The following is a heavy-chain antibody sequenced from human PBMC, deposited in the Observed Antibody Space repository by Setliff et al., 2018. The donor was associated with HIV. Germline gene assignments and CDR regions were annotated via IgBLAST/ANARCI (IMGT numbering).Heavy chain of an antibody. CDR1: RGSVISGSYY. D-gene: IGHD5-12*01. Sequence: PSETLSLTCIVSRGSVISGSYYWSWIRQPAGKGLEWIGRVYTSGSTNYNPSLKSRVTISVDTSKNQFSLKLSSVTAADTAVYYCARDHIVATIRDYYYGMDVWGQGTTVTVSS. J-gene: IGHJ6*02. V-gene: IGHV4-61*10. CDR2: VYTSGST. CDR3: ARDHIVATIRDYYYGMDV.